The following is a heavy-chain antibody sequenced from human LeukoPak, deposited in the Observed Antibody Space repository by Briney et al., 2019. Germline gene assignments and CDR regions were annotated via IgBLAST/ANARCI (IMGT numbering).Heavy chain of an antibody. J-gene: IGHJ2*01. Sequence: SETLSLTRSVSGDAIISTNSYSGWIRHPPGKGPGCIAGIYYRVSTHYNPCLKSRVTISIDTSTNRFSLKLNSVTAADTAVDYCASSSSITIFGVPWLDPMYWYFDLWGRGTLVTVSS. CDR2: IYYRVST. D-gene: IGHD3-3*01. V-gene: IGHV4-39*07. CDR3: ASSSSITIFGVPWLDPMYWYFDL. CDR1: GDAIISTNSY.